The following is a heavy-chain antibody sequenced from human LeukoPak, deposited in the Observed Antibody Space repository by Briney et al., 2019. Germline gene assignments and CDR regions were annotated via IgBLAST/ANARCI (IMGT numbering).Heavy chain of an antibody. Sequence: GASVKVSCKASGYTFTSYGISWVRQAPGQGLEWMGWISAYNGNTNYAQKLQGRVTMTTDTSTSTAYMELRSLRSDDTAVYYCARVPRCSSSWYSENWFDPWGQGTLVTVSS. D-gene: IGHD6-13*01. CDR3: ARVPRCSSSWYSENWFDP. CDR1: GYTFTSYG. CDR2: ISAYNGNT. V-gene: IGHV1-18*01. J-gene: IGHJ5*02.